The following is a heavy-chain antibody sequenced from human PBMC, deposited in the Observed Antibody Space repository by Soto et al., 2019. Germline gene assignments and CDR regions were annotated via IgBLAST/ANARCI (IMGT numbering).Heavy chain of an antibody. D-gene: IGHD3-10*01. CDR3: AKGRGGSGSLTPRVDF. J-gene: IGHJ4*02. Sequence: EVQLLESVGGLVQPGGSLRLSCAASGFTFNNYAMTWVRQAPGKGLEWVSAISGGGDTTSYADSVKGRCTVSRDGSKNTLYLQMSRRRAEDTALYYCAKGRGGSGSLTPRVDFWGQGTLVTVSS. V-gene: IGHV3-23*01. CDR2: ISGGGDTT. CDR1: GFTFNNYA.